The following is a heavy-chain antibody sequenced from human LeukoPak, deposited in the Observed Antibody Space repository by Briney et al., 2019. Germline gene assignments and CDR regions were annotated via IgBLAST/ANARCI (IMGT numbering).Heavy chain of an antibody. CDR3: ARVDIVVVTASADYYYYYGMDV. V-gene: IGHV3-7*01. Sequence: GGSLRLSCAASGFTFSSYWMSWVRQAPGKGLEWVANIKQDGSEKYYVDSVRGRFTISRDNAKNSLYLQMNSLRAEDTAVYYCARVDIVVVTASADYYYYYGMDVWGQGTTVTVSS. CDR2: IKQDGSEK. J-gene: IGHJ6*02. D-gene: IGHD2-21*02. CDR1: GFTFSSYW.